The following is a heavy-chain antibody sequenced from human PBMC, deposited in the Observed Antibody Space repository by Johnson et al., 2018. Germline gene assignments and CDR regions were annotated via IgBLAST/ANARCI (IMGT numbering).Heavy chain of an antibody. D-gene: IGHD2-21*02. CDR2: IRNRAYGGTT. CDR3: VTDPANGIPDAFEN. CDR1: GFTFGDYG. Sequence: VQLVQSGGGSVQPGRSLRLSCTPFGFTFGDYGMSWFRQAPGKRLEWLGLIRNRAYGGTTEYAASVKGRFTISRDNAKNTLYLQMNSLRAEDSGIYYCVTDPANGIPDAFENWGQGTMVTVSS. J-gene: IGHJ3*02. V-gene: IGHV3-49*03.